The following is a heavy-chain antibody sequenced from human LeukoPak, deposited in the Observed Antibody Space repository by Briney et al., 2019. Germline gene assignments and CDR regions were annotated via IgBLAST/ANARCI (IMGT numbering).Heavy chain of an antibody. J-gene: IGHJ6*02. CDR1: GFTFSSYS. CDR2: ISSSSSYI. Sequence: PGGSLRLSCAASGFTFSSYSMNWVRQAPGKGLKWVSSISSSSSYIYYADSVKGRFTISRDNAKNSLYLQMNSLRAEDTAVYYCASHYYGDLSPHYYGMDVWGQGTTVTVSS. D-gene: IGHD4-17*01. V-gene: IGHV3-21*01. CDR3: ASHYYGDLSPHYYGMDV.